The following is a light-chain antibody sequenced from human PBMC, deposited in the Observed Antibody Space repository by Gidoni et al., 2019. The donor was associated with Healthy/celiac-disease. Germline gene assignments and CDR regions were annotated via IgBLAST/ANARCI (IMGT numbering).Light chain of an antibody. V-gene: IGKV1-39*01. CDR1: QSISSY. Sequence: DIQMTQSPSSLSASVGDRVTITCRASQSISSYLNWYQQKPGKAPKLLIYAASSLQSGVPSRFSGSGSGTDFTLTISSLQPKDFATYYCQQGYSTRTFGQGTKVEIK. J-gene: IGKJ1*01. CDR3: QQGYSTRT. CDR2: AAS.